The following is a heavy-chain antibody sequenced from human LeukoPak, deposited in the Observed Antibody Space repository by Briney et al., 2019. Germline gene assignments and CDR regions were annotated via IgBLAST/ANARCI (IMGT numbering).Heavy chain of an antibody. V-gene: IGHV3-48*04. CDR1: GFTFSSYS. CDR2: ISSSSSTI. J-gene: IGHJ4*02. Sequence: GGSLRLSCAASGFTFSSYSMNWVRQAPGKGLEWVSSISSSSSTIYYTDSVKGRFTISRDNARNSLYLQMNSLRAEDTAVYYCARDYYDSSGYYHGGYWGQGTLVTVSS. D-gene: IGHD3-22*01. CDR3: ARDYYDSSGYYHGGY.